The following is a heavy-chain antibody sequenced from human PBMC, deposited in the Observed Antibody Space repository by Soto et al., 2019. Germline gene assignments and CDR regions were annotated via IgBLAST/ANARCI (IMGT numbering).Heavy chain of an antibody. CDR2: ISKSGYT. J-gene: IGHJ6*02. V-gene: IGHV4-61*05. CDR3: TTQGFGILHGLVDV. D-gene: IGHD3-10*01. CDR1: GGSISSSSYY. Sequence: PSETLSLTCTVSGGSISSSSYYWGWIRQAPGRGLEWIGYISKSGYTSYNPSLRSRVFISVDTSNNQVSLNLASVTAADTAIYYCTTQGFGILHGLVDVWGQGTTVTVSS.